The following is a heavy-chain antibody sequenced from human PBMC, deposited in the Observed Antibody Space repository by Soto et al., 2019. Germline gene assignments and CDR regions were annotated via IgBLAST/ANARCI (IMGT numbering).Heavy chain of an antibody. J-gene: IGHJ4*02. D-gene: IGHD3-16*01. CDR2: VYWDDDK. CDR3: AHCRGGVASF. V-gene: IGHV2-5*02. Sequence: QITLNESGPALVKPTQTLALTCTFSRFALITRDVGVGWIRQPPGKALEWLGVVYWDDDKTYSPSLKSRLTITKDTPKNQVVLRMTKMDPVDTATYYCAHCRGGVASFWGQGTLVTVSS. CDR1: RFALITRDVG.